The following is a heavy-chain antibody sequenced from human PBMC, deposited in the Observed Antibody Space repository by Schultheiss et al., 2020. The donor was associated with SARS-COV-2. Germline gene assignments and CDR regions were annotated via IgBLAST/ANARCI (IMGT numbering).Heavy chain of an antibody. J-gene: IGHJ6*02. V-gene: IGHV3-48*04. CDR3: AKDAALGDSSSWYSYCYGMDV. CDR2: ISSSGSTI. CDR1: GFTFSSYA. Sequence: GGSLRLSCAASGFTFSSYAMHWVRQAPGKGLEWVSYISSSGSTIYYADSVKGRFTISRDNAKNSLYLQMNSLRAEDTALYYCAKDAALGDSSSWYSYCYGMDVWGQGTTVTVSS. D-gene: IGHD6-13*01.